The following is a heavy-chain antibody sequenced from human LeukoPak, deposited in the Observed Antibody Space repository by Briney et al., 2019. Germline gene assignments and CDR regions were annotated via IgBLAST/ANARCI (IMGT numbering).Heavy chain of an antibody. CDR2: ISSSSSYI. CDR3: AGVPYSSSGY. D-gene: IGHD6-6*01. V-gene: IGHV3-21*01. CDR1: GFTFSSYA. Sequence: GGSLRLSCAASGFTFSSYAMSWVRQAPGKGLEWVSSISSSSSYIYYADSVKGRFTISRDNAKNSLYLQMNSLRAEDTAVYYCAGVPYSSSGYWGQGTLVTVSS. J-gene: IGHJ4*02.